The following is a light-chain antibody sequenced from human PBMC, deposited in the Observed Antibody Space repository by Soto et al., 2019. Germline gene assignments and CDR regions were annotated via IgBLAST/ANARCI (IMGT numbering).Light chain of an antibody. J-gene: IGKJ5*01. CDR2: DAS. CDR3: QKRSSWPPN. CDR1: QSVSSSY. V-gene: IGKV3D-20*02. Sequence: EIVLTHSPFTLSLSPGERATLSFRASQSVSSSYLAWYQQKPGQAPRLLIFDASNRATGIPVRFSGSGSGTAFTLTISSLEPEDFAVYYCQKRSSWPPNFGQGTRLEIK.